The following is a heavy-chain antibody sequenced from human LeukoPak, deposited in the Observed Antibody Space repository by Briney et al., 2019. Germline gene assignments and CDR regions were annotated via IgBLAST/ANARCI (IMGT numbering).Heavy chain of an antibody. V-gene: IGHV4-4*07. CDR3: AREGLTIFGVVIASGYFQH. CDR2: IYTSGST. Sequence: SETLSLTCTVSGGSISSYYWSWIRQPAGKGLEWIGRIYTSGSTNYNPSPKSRVTMSVDTSKNQFSLKLSSVTAADTAVYYCAREGLTIFGVVIASGYFQHWGQGTLVTVSS. CDR1: GGSISSYY. J-gene: IGHJ1*01. D-gene: IGHD3-3*01.